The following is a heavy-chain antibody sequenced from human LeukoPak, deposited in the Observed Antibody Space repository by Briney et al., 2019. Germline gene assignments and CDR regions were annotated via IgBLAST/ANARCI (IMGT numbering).Heavy chain of an antibody. CDR1: GGTFSSYA. Sequence: SVKVSCKASGGTFSSYAISWVRQAPGQGLEWMGGIIPIFGTANYAQKFQGRVTITADESTSTAYMELSSLRSEDTAVYYCARVTVESGYDFDAFDIWGQGTMVTVSS. V-gene: IGHV1-69*01. CDR2: IIPIFGTA. D-gene: IGHD5-12*01. J-gene: IGHJ3*02. CDR3: ARVTVESGYDFDAFDI.